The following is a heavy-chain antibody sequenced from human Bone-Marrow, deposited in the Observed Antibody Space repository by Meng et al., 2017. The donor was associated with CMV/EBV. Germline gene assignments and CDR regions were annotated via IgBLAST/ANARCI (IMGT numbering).Heavy chain of an antibody. CDR3: ARLTRGDAFDI. CDR2: INPNSGST. D-gene: IGHD3-10*01. Sequence: ASVKVSCKASGYTFTGYYMHWVRQAPGQGLEGMGWINPNSGSTNYAQKFQGRVTMTRDTSISTAYMELSRLRSDDTAVYYCARLTRGDAFDIWGQGTMVTVSS. J-gene: IGHJ3*02. V-gene: IGHV1-2*02. CDR1: GYTFTGYY.